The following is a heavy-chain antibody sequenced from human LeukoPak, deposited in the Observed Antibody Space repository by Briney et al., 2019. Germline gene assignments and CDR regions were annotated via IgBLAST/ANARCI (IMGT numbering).Heavy chain of an antibody. V-gene: IGHV3-15*07. CDR1: GFTFSNAW. Sequence: PGGSLRLSCAASGFTFSNAWMNWVRQAPGKGLEWVGRIKSKTDGGTTDYAAPVKGRFTISRDDSKNTLYLQMNSLKTEDTAVYYCTTDSWIFAAPNSTWFDPWGQGTLVTVSS. D-gene: IGHD3-3*01. J-gene: IGHJ5*02. CDR3: TTDSWIFAAPNSTWFDP. CDR2: IKSKTDGGTT.